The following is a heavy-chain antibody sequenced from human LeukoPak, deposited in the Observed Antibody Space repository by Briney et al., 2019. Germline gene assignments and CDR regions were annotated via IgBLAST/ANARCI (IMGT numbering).Heavy chain of an antibody. V-gene: IGHV3-15*01. CDR1: EFTFSNAW. Sequence: GGSLRLSCAASEFTFSNAWMSWVRQAPGKGLEWVGRIKSKTDGGTTDYAAPVKGRFTISRDDSKNTLYLQMNSLKTEDTAVYYCTTESYYYDSSGYYWGQGTLVTVSS. CDR2: IKSKTDGGTT. D-gene: IGHD3-22*01. J-gene: IGHJ4*02. CDR3: TTESYYYDSSGYY.